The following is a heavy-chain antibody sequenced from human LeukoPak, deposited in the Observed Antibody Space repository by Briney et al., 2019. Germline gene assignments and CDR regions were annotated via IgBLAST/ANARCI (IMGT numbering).Heavy chain of an antibody. V-gene: IGHV1-8*01. Sequence: GASVKVSCKASGYTFTSYDINWVRQATGQGLEWMGWMNPNSGNTGYAQKLQGRVTMTTDTSTSTAYMELRSLRSDDTAVYYCARVRAAAGTLKGYYYYYMDVWGKGTTVTVSS. D-gene: IGHD6-13*01. CDR3: ARVRAAAGTLKGYYYYYMDV. CDR2: MNPNSGNT. J-gene: IGHJ6*03. CDR1: GYTFTSYD.